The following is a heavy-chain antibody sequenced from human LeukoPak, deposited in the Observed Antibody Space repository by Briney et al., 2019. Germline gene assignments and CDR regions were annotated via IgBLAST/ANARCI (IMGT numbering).Heavy chain of an antibody. J-gene: IGHJ4*02. CDR1: GFIFSNYA. CDR3: AKWGDYDVLTGYYVSDF. D-gene: IGHD3-9*01. V-gene: IGHV3-23*01. CDR2: ISVRSNNT. Sequence: GASLRLSCAASGFIFSNYAMYWVRQAPGKGLEWVSAISVRSNNTYYADSVKGRFTISRDSSKNTLYLQMNGLRADDTAVYYCAKWGDYDVLTGYYVSDFWGQGTLVTVSS.